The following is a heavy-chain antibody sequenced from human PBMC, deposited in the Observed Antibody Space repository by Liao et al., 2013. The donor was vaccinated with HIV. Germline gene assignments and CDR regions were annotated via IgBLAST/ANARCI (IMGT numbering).Heavy chain of an antibody. Sequence: QVQLQQWGAGLLKPSETLSLTCAVYGGSFSGYYWTWIRQSPREGAWSGLGKVNHSGSTNYNPSLKSRVTISVDTSKNQFSLNLTSVTAADTAVYYCARARTTSRFHWFDPWGPGNPRSPSP. D-gene: IGHD1-26*01. CDR1: GGSFSGYY. CDR3: ARARTTSRFHWFDP. CDR2: VNHSGST. J-gene: IGHJ5*02. V-gene: IGHV4-34*01.